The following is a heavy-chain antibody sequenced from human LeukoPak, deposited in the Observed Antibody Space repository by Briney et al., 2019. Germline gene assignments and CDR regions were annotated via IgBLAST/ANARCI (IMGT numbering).Heavy chain of an antibody. CDR3: ARADYNIVVVPAAIGA. D-gene: IGHD2-2*01. CDR2: ISYDGSNK. J-gene: IGHJ5*02. V-gene: IGHV3-30*04. CDR1: GFTFSSYA. Sequence: GGSLRLSCAASGFTFSSYAMHWVRQAPGKGLEWVAVISYDGSNKYYADSVKGRFTISRDNSKNTLYLQMNSLRAEDTAVYYCARADYNIVVVPAAIGAWGQGTLVTVSS.